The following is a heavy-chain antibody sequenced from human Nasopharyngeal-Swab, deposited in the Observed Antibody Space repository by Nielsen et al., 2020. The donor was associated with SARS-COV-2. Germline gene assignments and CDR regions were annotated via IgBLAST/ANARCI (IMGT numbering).Heavy chain of an antibody. CDR2: INHSGST. D-gene: IGHD3-9*01. V-gene: IGHV4-34*01. J-gene: IGHJ4*02. CDR3: ARAGVDTSTGSSGGCFDY. Sequence: WIRQPPGKGLEWIGEINHSGSTNYNPSLKSRVTISVDTSKNQFSLKLRSVTAADTAVYYCARAGVDTSTGSSGGCFDYWGQGALVTVSS.